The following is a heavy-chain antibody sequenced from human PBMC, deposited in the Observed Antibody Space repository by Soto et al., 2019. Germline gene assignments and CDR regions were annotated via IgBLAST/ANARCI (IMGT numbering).Heavy chain of an antibody. D-gene: IGHD3-3*01. CDR3: ARDGKVTIFGVVTRTPYGMDV. Sequence: GASVKVSCKASGYTFTSYYMHWVRQAPGQGLEWMGIINPSGGSTSYAQKFQGRVTMTRDTSTSTVYIELSSLRSEDTAVYYCARDGKVTIFGVVTRTPYGMDVWGQGTTVTVSS. CDR1: GYTFTSYY. CDR2: INPSGGST. J-gene: IGHJ6*02. V-gene: IGHV1-46*01.